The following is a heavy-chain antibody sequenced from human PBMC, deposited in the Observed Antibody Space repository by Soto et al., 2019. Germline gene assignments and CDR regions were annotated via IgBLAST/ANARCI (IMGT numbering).Heavy chain of an antibody. CDR1: GGTFSSYA. Sequence: QVQLVQSGAEVKKPGSSVKVSCKASGGTFSSYAIRWVRQAPGQGLEWLGGIIPIVGTANYAQKFQGRVTITEDESTSTDYMELSSLRSEDTAVYYGARGHSSSWKWLFDCWGQGTLVNGFS. D-gene: IGHD6-13*01. J-gene: IGHJ4*02. V-gene: IGHV1-69*01. CDR3: ARGHSSSWKWLFDC. CDR2: IIPIVGTA.